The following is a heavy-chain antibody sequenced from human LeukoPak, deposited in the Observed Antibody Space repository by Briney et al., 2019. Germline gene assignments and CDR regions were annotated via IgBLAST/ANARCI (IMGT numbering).Heavy chain of an antibody. J-gene: IGHJ5*02. D-gene: IGHD3-22*01. Sequence: ASVNVSCKASGGTFSSYAISWVRQAPGQGLEWMGGIIPIFGTANYAQKFQGRVTITADESTSTAYMELSSLRSEDTAVYYCATNYYDTPNVEFDPWGQGTLVTVSS. CDR3: ATNYYDTPNVEFDP. V-gene: IGHV1-69*13. CDR2: IIPIFGTA. CDR1: GGTFSSYA.